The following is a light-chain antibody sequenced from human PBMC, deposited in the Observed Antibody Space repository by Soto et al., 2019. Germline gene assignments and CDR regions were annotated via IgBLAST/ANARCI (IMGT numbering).Light chain of an antibody. CDR3: QQYNNYATWT. J-gene: IGKJ1*01. CDR2: AIS. CDR1: QSITNY. V-gene: IGKV1-39*01. Sequence: DIQMTQSPSSLSASVGDRVTITCRASQSITNYLNWYQQKPGKAPKLLMYAISTLQSGVPSRFGGSGSGTEFTLTISSLQPDDFATYYCQQYNNYATWTFGQGTKVDIK.